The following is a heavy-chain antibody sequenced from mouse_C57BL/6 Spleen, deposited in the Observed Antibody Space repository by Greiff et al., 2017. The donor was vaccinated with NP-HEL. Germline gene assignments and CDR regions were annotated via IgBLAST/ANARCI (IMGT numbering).Heavy chain of an antibody. CDR1: GFTFSSYA. J-gene: IGHJ4*01. V-gene: IGHV5-4*01. CDR3: ARDATTTMVTTVGGYAMDY. CDR2: ISDGGSYT. Sequence: EVQRVESGGGLVKPGGSLKLSCAASGFTFSSYAMSWVRQTPEKRLEWVATISDGGSYTYYPDNVKGRFTISRDNAKNNLYLQMSHLKSEDTAMYYCARDATTTMVTTVGGYAMDYWGQGTSVTVSS. D-gene: IGHD2-2*01.